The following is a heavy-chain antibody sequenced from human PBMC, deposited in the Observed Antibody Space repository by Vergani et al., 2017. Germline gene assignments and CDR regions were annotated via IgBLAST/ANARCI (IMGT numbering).Heavy chain of an antibody. Sequence: EVQLVESGGGLVKPGGSLRLSCAASGFTFSNAWMSWVRQAPGKGLEWVGRIKSKTDGGTTDYAAPVKGRFTISRDDSKNTLYLQMNSLKTEDTAVYYCTTADFTIAVVLWYFDLWGRGTLVTVSS. D-gene: IGHD6-19*01. CDR2: IKSKTDGGTT. CDR1: GFTFSNAW. CDR3: TTADFTIAVVLWYFDL. J-gene: IGHJ2*01. V-gene: IGHV3-15*01.